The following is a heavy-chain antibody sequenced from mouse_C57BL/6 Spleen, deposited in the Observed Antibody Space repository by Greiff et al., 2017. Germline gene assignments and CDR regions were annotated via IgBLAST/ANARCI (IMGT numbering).Heavy chain of an antibody. V-gene: IGHV5-17*01. CDR1: GFTFSDYG. CDR3: ARQGTYYGSSYGYFDV. Sequence: EVQLVESGGGLVKPGGSLKLSCAASGFTFSDYGMHWVRQAPEKGLEWVAYISSGSSTIYYADTVKGRYTISRDNAKNTLFLQMTSLRSEETAMYYWARQGTYYGSSYGYFDVWGTGTTVTVSA. D-gene: IGHD1-1*01. J-gene: IGHJ1*03. CDR2: ISSGSSTI.